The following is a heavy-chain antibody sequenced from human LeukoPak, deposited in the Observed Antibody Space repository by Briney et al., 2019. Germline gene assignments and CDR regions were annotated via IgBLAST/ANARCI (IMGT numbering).Heavy chain of an antibody. V-gene: IGHV4-38-2*01. CDR2: IYHSGST. Sequence: PSETLSLTCAVSGYSISSGYYWGWIRQPPGKGLEWIGSIYHSGSTYYNPSLKSRVTISVDTSKNQFSLKLSSVTAADTAVYYCARTPGPYYYGSGIDWGQGTLVTVSS. D-gene: IGHD3-10*01. CDR1: GYSISSGYY. CDR3: ARTPGPYYYGSGID. J-gene: IGHJ4*02.